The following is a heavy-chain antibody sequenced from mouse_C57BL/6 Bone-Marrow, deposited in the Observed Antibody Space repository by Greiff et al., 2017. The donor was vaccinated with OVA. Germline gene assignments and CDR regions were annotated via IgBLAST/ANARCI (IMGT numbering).Heavy chain of an antibody. J-gene: IGHJ2*01. CDR2: ISSGGSYT. CDR3: ARDYSPYDY. Sequence: EVKLVESGGDLVKPGGSLKLSCAASGFTFSSYGMSWVRQTPDKRLEWVATISSGGSYTYYPDSVKGRFTISRDNAKNTLYLQMSSLKSEDTAMYYCARDYSPYDYWGQGTTLTVSS. V-gene: IGHV5-6*01. D-gene: IGHD2-12*01. CDR1: GFTFSSYG.